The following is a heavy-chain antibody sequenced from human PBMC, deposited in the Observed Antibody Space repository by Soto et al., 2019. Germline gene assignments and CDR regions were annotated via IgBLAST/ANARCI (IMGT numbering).Heavy chain of an antibody. CDR2: IIPMLGVR. CDR1: GGTYSTYS. D-gene: IGHD2-21*01. V-gene: IGHV1-69*02. Sequence: QGQLVQYGAEVKKPGSSVKGACKDSGGTYSTYSMFWVRQAPGQGLEWMGRIIPMLGVRNYAQRFQDRVTITADKSTATVHMALSSLRSEDTALYYCTIGSWSGEVFDIWGQGTMVTVSS. CDR3: TIGSWSGEVFDI. J-gene: IGHJ3*02.